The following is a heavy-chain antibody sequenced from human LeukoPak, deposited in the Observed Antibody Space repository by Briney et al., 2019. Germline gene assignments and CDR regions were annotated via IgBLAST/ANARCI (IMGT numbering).Heavy chain of an antibody. J-gene: IGHJ4*02. CDR2: LRSKASGGTT. Sequence: PGGSLRLYCTASGFTFGDYALSWVRQAPGKGRKWGGFLRSKASGGTTEYAASVKSRSTISRDDSKNIAYLQMDSLRTEDTVVYYCTRVRSGSPTFDYWGQGTLVTVSS. CDR1: GFTFGDYA. CDR3: TRVRSGSPTFDY. V-gene: IGHV3-49*04. D-gene: IGHD6-19*01.